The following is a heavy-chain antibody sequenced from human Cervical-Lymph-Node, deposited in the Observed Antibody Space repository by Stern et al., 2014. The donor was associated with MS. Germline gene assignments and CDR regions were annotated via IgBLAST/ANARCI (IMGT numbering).Heavy chain of an antibody. V-gene: IGHV1-2*06. Sequence: VQLVESGAEVKKPGASVKVSCKASGYTFTGYDMHWVRQAPGQGLEWMGRINPNSGGTNYAQKFQARVTMTRDTSISTAYMELSRLRSDDTAVYYCARVGTTGTTSLDYWGQGTLVTVSS. D-gene: IGHD1-1*01. J-gene: IGHJ4*02. CDR1: GYTFTGYD. CDR2: INPNSGGT. CDR3: ARVGTTGTTSLDY.